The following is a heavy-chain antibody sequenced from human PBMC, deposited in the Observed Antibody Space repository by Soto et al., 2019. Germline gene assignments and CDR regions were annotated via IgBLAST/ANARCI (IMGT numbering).Heavy chain of an antibody. D-gene: IGHD6-6*01. J-gene: IGHJ4*02. Sequence: GGSLRLSCAASGFTFSSYAMNWVRQAPGKGLEWVSLISYDGALKFYAESVKGRFTISRDSYNKTLYLQMNSLRTEDTAVYYCARDSAKYSSSAGLGYWGQGNLVTVSS. CDR1: GFTFSSYA. CDR2: ISYDGALK. V-gene: IGHV3-30-3*01. CDR3: ARDSAKYSSSAGLGY.